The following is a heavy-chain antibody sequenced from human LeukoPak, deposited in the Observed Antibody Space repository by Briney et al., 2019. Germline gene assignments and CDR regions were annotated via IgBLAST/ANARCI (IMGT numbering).Heavy chain of an antibody. CDR3: ARANIRDGYNGLLHNYYYYGMDV. Sequence: KPGGSLRLSCAASGFTFSSYSMNWVRQAPGKGLEWVSSISSSSSYIYYADSVKGRFTISRDNAKNSLYLQMNSLRAEDTAVYYCARANIRDGYNGLLHNYYYYGMDVWGQGTTVTVSS. CDR2: ISSSSSYI. D-gene: IGHD5-24*01. J-gene: IGHJ6*02. V-gene: IGHV3-21*01. CDR1: GFTFSSYS.